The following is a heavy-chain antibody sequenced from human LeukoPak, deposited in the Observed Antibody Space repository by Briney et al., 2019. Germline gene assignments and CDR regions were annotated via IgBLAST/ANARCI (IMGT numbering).Heavy chain of an antibody. D-gene: IGHD3-9*01. CDR1: GYTFTSYY. Sequence: ASVKVSCKASGYTFTSYYVHWVRQAPGQGLEWMGIINPSGGYTGYAQKFQGRVTMTRDTSTSTVYMELSSLRSEDTAVYYCARDLGSDILTGYKEYYFDYWGQGTLVTVSS. J-gene: IGHJ4*02. V-gene: IGHV1-46*01. CDR3: ARDLGSDILTGYKEYYFDY. CDR2: INPSGGYT.